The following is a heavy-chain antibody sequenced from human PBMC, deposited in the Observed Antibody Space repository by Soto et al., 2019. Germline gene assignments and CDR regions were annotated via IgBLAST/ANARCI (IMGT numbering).Heavy chain of an antibody. Sequence: PSETLSLTCAVYGGSFSGYYWSWIRQPPGKGLEWMGEINHSGSTNYNPSLKSRVTISVDTSKNQFYLKLSSLTAADTAVYYCARGGERTTIFGVVIRPYYYGMDVLGQGPTITVSS. CDR2: INHSGST. CDR3: ARGGERTTIFGVVIRPYYYGMDV. J-gene: IGHJ6*02. CDR1: GGSFSGYY. D-gene: IGHD3-3*01. V-gene: IGHV4-34*01.